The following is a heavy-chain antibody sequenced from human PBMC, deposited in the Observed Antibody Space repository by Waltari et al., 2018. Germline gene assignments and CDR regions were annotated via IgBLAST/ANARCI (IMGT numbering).Heavy chain of an antibody. Sequence: EVQLVESGGGLIQPGGSLRLSCAASGLTVISNYMSWVRQAPGKGLEWVSIIYSGGSTYYADSVKGRFTISRDNSKNTLYLQMNSLRAEDTAVYYCARAVRGYYFDYWGQGTLVTVSS. CDR3: ARAVRGYYFDY. J-gene: IGHJ4*02. CDR1: GLTVISNY. D-gene: IGHD5-12*01. CDR2: IYSGGST. V-gene: IGHV3-53*01.